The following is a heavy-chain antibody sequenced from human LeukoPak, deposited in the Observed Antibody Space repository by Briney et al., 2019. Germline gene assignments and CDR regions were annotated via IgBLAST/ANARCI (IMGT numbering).Heavy chain of an antibody. D-gene: IGHD3-10*01. CDR2: ISSSSSTI. CDR1: GFTFSSYS. V-gene: IGHV3-48*04. J-gene: IGHJ3*02. Sequence: GGSLRLSCAASGFTFSSYSMNWVRQAPGKGLEWVSYISSSSSTIYYADSVKGRFTISRDNAKNSLYLQMNSLRAEDTAVYYCARDRPSGFGTRGAFDIWGQGTMVTVSS. CDR3: ARDRPSGFGTRGAFDI.